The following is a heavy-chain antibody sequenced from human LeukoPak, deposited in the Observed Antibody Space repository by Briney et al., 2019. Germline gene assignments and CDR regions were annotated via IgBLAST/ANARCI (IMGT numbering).Heavy chain of an antibody. CDR2: INPNSGGT. J-gene: IGHJ6*03. D-gene: IGHD6-13*01. V-gene: IGHV1-2*02. CDR1: GYTFTGYY. CDR3: ARTGIAAAEGYYYYYMDV. Sequence: ASVKVSCKASGYTFTGYYMHWVRQAPGQGLEWMGWINPNSGGTSYAQKFQGRVTMTRDTSISTAYMELSRLRSDDTAVYYCARTGIAAAEGYYYYYMDVWGKGTTVTVSS.